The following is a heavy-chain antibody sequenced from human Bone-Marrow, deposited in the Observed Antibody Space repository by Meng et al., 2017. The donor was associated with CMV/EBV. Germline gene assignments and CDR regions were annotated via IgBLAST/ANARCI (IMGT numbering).Heavy chain of an antibody. D-gene: IGHD2-2*01. CDR1: GFTFSSYD. CDR3: ARALRYCSSTSCYYYYGMAV. CDR2: IGTAGDT. J-gene: IGHJ6*02. V-gene: IGHV3-13*01. Sequence: GESLKISCSSSGFTFSSYDMHWVRQATGKGLEWVSAIGTAGDTYYPGSVKGRFTISRENAKNSLYLQMNSLRAGDTAVYYCARALRYCSSTSCYYYYGMAVWGQGTTVTVYS.